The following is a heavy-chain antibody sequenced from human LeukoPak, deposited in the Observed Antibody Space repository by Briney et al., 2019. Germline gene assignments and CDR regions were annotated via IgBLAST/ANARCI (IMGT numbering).Heavy chain of an antibody. J-gene: IGHJ3*02. V-gene: IGHV1-3*01. CDR3: ARVPVVVVAANTGNAFDI. D-gene: IGHD2-15*01. CDR1: GYTFTSYA. Sequence: ASEKVSCKASGYTFTSYAMHWVRQAPGQRLEWMGWINAGNGNTKYSQKFQGRVTITRDTSASTAYMELSSLRSEDTAVYYCARVPVVVVAANTGNAFDIWGQGTMVTVSS. CDR2: INAGNGNT.